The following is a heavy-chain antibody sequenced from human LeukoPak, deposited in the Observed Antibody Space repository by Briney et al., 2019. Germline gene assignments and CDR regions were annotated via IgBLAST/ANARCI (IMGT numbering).Heavy chain of an antibody. CDR2: INPNSGGT. V-gene: IGHV1-2*02. CDR3: ARAADVLLWFGEASRFDP. Sequence: ASVKVSCKASGYTFTGYYMHWVRQAPGQGLEWMGWINPNSGGTNYAQKFQGRVTMTRDTSISTAYMELSRLTSDDTAVYYCARAADVLLWFGEASRFDPWGQGTLVTVSS. CDR1: GYTFTGYY. J-gene: IGHJ5*02. D-gene: IGHD3-10*01.